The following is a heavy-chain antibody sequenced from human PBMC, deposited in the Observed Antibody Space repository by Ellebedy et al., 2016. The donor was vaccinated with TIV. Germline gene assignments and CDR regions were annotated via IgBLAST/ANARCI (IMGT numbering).Heavy chain of an antibody. Sequence: GESLKISCVGSGFSFSTYATAWVRQTPGKGLEWVSTISNTGSRTYYADSVEGRFIISRDNSKNTLYLQMNSLRAEDTAIYYCARGKSGTYIHHAFDYWGQGTLVTVSS. D-gene: IGHD1-14*01. J-gene: IGHJ4*02. V-gene: IGHV3-23*01. CDR3: ARGKSGTYIHHAFDY. CDR1: GFSFSTYA. CDR2: ISNTGSRT.